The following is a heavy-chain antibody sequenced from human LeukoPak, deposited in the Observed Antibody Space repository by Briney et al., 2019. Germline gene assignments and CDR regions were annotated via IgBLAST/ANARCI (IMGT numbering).Heavy chain of an antibody. J-gene: IGHJ5*02. V-gene: IGHV1-18*01. D-gene: IGHD3-9*01. CDR3: ARDVLLVPRWFDP. CDR1: GYTFTTYG. CDR2: ISAYNGNT. Sequence: ASVKVSCKASGYTFTTYGISWVRQAPGQGLEWMGWISAYNGNTNYAQKLQGRVTMTTDTSTSTAYMELRSLGSDDTAVYYCARDVLLVPRWFDPWGQGTLVTVSS.